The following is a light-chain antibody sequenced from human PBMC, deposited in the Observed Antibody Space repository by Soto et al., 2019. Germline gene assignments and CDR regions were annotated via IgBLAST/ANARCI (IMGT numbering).Light chain of an antibody. CDR3: QQYGDSPVT. CDR2: DAS. J-gene: IGKJ1*01. V-gene: IGKV3-20*01. CDR1: QSVNFY. Sequence: EIVFTQSPGSLSLSPGERATLSCRASQSVNFYLAWYQQKPGQAPGLLISDASSRATDVPDRFSGSGSGTDFSLTISRLEPEDFAVYYCQQYGDSPVTFGQGTKVDIK.